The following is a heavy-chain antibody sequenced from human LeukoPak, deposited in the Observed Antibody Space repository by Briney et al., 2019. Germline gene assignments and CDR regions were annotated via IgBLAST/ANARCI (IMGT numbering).Heavy chain of an antibody. Sequence: GGSLRLSCAASGFTFSSYAMSWVRQAPGKGLEWVSAISGSGGSTYYADSVKGRFTISRDNSKSTLYLQMNSLRAEDTAVYYCAKDCIAAAGSSPFDPWGQGTLVTVSS. J-gene: IGHJ5*02. CDR3: AKDCIAAAGSSPFDP. CDR1: GFTFSSYA. D-gene: IGHD6-13*01. CDR2: ISGSGGST. V-gene: IGHV3-23*01.